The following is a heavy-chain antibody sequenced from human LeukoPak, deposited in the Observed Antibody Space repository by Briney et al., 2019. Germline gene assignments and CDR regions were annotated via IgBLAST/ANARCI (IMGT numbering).Heavy chain of an antibody. CDR3: ARDPYSSSWSYGMDV. D-gene: IGHD6-13*01. J-gene: IGHJ6*02. CDR2: IKQDGSET. V-gene: IGHV3-7*05. Sequence: GGSLRLSCTATGFTFSNYWMSWVRQTPEKGLEWVANIKQDGSETVYVDSVKGRFTISRDNAQSSLYLQMNSLRAEDTAVYYCARDPYSSSWSYGMDVWGQGTAVAVSS. CDR1: GFTFSNYW.